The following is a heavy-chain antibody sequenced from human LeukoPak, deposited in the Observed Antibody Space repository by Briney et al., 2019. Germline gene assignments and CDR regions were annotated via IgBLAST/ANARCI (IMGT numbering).Heavy chain of an antibody. CDR2: IYYSGST. V-gene: IGHV4-31*03. CDR1: GGSISSCGYY. CDR3: ARDPVAAAGIFDY. D-gene: IGHD6-13*01. Sequence: SQTLSLTCTVSGGSISSCGYYWSWIRQHPGKGLEWFGYIYYSGSTYYNPSLKSRVTISVDTSKNQFSLKLSSVTAADTAVYYCARDPVAAAGIFDYWGQGTLVTVSS. J-gene: IGHJ4*02.